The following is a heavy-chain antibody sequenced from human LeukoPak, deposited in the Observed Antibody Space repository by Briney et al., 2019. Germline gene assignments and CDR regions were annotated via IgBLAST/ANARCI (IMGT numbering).Heavy chain of an antibody. CDR2: ISSSSSTI. CDR1: GFTFSSYS. V-gene: IGHV3-48*04. CDR3: ARAEYYYDSSGYYGRLMHHAFDI. D-gene: IGHD3-22*01. J-gene: IGHJ3*02. Sequence: GALRLSCAASGFTFSSYSMNWVRQAPGKGLEWVSYISSSSSTIYYADSVKGRFTISRDNAKNSLYLQMNSLRAEDTAVYYCARAEYYYDSSGYYGRLMHHAFDIWGQGTMVTVSS.